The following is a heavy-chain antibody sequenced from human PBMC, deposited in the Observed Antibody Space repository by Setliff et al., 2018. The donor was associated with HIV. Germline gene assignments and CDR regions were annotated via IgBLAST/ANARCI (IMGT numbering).Heavy chain of an antibody. CDR2: IYPSGST. V-gene: IGHV4-4*07. CDR3: ARAGHYYDSSGTALDY. Sequence: LSLTCTVSGGSISSYYWSWIRQPAGKGLEWIGRIYPSGSTNYNPSLKSRVTMSVDTSKNQFSLKLNSVTAADTAVYYCARAGHYYDSSGTALDYWGQGTLVTVS. J-gene: IGHJ4*02. D-gene: IGHD3-22*01. CDR1: GGSISSYY.